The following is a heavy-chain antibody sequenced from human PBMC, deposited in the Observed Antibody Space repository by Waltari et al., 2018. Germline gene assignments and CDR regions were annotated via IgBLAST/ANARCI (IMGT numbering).Heavy chain of an antibody. V-gene: IGHV3-7*04. D-gene: IGHD1-26*01. J-gene: IGHJ4*02. CDR2: IKQDGAKE. CDR3: VRDWEGESPNFDY. Sequence: EVQLVESGGGLVQPGGSLRLSCVTSGFTFSRYWMSWVRQAQGKGLEWVADIKQDGAKEDYMNSVKGRFTISRDNAKNSLYLQMNSLRAEDTAVYYCVRDWEGESPNFDYWGQGTLVTVSS. CDR1: GFTFSRYW.